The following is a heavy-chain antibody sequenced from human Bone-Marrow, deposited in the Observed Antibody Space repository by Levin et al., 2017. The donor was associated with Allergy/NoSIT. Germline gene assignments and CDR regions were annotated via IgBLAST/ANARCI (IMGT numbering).Heavy chain of an antibody. Sequence: GESLKISCKGSGYSFTSYWIGWVRQMPGKGLEWMGIIYPGDSDTRYSPSFQGQVTISADKSISTAYLQWSSLKASDTAMYYCARRRRGSGWYGYAFDIWGQGTMVTVSS. V-gene: IGHV5-51*01. CDR1: GYSFTSYW. D-gene: IGHD6-19*01. CDR2: IYPGDSDT. CDR3: ARRRRGSGWYGYAFDI. J-gene: IGHJ3*02.